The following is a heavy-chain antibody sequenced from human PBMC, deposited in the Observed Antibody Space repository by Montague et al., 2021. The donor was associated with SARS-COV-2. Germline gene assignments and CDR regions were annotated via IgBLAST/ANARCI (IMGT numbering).Heavy chain of an antibody. CDR3: AREWGRGGDRYWYFDL. CDR1: GGSITSGAYY. CDR2: IYYSGRT. J-gene: IGHJ2*01. D-gene: IGHD2-21*02. V-gene: IGHV4-31*03. Sequence: TLSLTCNVSGGSITSGAYYWSWIRQHPGKGLEWIGYIYYSGRTFLNPSLKSRVTISVDTSNNQFSLKVTSVTAADTAVYYCAREWGRGGDRYWYFDLWGRGTLVTGSS.